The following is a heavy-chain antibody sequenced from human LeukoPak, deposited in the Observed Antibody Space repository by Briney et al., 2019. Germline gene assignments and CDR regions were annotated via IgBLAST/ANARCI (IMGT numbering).Heavy chain of an antibody. CDR1: GYTFTSYG. J-gene: IGHJ4*02. CDR2: ISAYNGNT. Sequence: GPVKVSCKASGYTFTSYGISWVRQAPGQGLAWMGWISAYNGNTNYAPKLQGRVTMTTDTSTSTAYMELRSLRSDDTAVYYCAREREGYCSSTSCLGFLDYWGQGTLVTVSS. D-gene: IGHD2-2*01. V-gene: IGHV1-18*04. CDR3: AREREGYCSSTSCLGFLDY.